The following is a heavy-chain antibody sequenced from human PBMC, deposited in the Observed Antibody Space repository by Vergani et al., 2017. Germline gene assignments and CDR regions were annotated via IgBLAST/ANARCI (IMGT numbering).Heavy chain of an antibody. D-gene: IGHD2-21*02. Sequence: QVQLQESGPGLVKPSETLSLTCTVSGGSIRSYYWSWIRQAPGKGLEWIGYIYYSGSTNYNPSLKSRVTISVDTSKNQFSLKLSSVTAADTAVYYCARVLRARGDYYFDYWGQGTLVTVSS. CDR3: ARVLRARGDYYFDY. J-gene: IGHJ4*02. CDR1: GGSIRSYY. V-gene: IGHV4-59*01. CDR2: IYYSGST.